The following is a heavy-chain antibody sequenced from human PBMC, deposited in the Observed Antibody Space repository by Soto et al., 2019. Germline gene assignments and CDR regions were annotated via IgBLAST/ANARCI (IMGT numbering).Heavy chain of an antibody. V-gene: IGHV1-46*03. J-gene: IGHJ5*02. CDR2: INPSGGST. Sequence: QVQLVQSGAEVKKPGASVRVSCKASGYTFTSYYMHWVRQAPGQGLEWMGIINPSGGSTSYAQKFQGRVTMTRDTSTSTVYMELSSLRSEDTAVYYCARGEGIVVVPAAKNWFDPWGQGTLVTVSS. CDR3: ARGEGIVVVPAAKNWFDP. CDR1: GYTFTSYY. D-gene: IGHD2-2*01.